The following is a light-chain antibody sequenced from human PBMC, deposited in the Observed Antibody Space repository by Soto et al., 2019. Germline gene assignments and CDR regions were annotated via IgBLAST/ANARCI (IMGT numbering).Light chain of an antibody. Sequence: QSALTQPASVSGSPGQSITISCTGTSSDVGGYNFVSWYQQHPGKAPKLMIYEVTNRPSGVYNRFSGSKSGNTASLTISGPKAEDEVDYYFCSYAGDSTWVFGGGTKLPVL. CDR3: CSYAGDSTWV. J-gene: IGLJ3*02. V-gene: IGLV2-14*01. CDR2: EVT. CDR1: SSDVGGYNF.